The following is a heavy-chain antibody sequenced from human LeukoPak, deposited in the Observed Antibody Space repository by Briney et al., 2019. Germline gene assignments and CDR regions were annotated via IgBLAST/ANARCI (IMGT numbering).Heavy chain of an antibody. D-gene: IGHD3-10*02. J-gene: IGHJ6*04. Sequence: GGSLRLSCAGSGFIFRSYHMNWVRQAPGKGLEWVAFITSSSDTISYADSVKGRFTISRDNAKNSLYLQMDGLRAGDTAVYYCAELGITMIGGVWGKGTTVTISS. CDR3: AELGITMIGGV. CDR2: ITSSSDTI. CDR1: GFIFRSYH. V-gene: IGHV3-48*01.